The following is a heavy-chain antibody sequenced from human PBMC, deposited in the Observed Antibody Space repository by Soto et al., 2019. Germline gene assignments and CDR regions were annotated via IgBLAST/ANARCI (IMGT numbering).Heavy chain of an antibody. CDR3: TNGSPLANRGDGNDFGP. D-gene: IGHD4-17*01. CDR2: ISAGGGST. CDR1: GFAFGTSA. Sequence: EVQLLESGGDLVQPGGSLRLSCAASGFAFGTSAMSWVRQVPGKGLEWVSSISAGGGSTNYAASVKGRFTVSRDNSENTQSLLMSSPGVADTAIHYCTNGSPLANRGDGNDFGPWGQATLVTVPS. J-gene: IGHJ5*02. V-gene: IGHV3-23*01.